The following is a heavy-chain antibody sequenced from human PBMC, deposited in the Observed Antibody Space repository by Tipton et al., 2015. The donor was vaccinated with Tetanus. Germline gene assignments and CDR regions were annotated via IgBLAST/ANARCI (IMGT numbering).Heavy chain of an antibody. V-gene: IGHV4-61*01. CDR2: ISYSGDT. CDR1: GGSVSSSTYY. Sequence: TLSLTCTVSGGSVSSSTYYWSWVRQPPGKGPGWIAYISYSGDTNYNPSLKSRVTILIDTSKNQFSLKVKSVTAADTAVYYCARIPVGATLDSWGQGTLVTVSS. J-gene: IGHJ4*02. D-gene: IGHD1-26*01. CDR3: ARIPVGATLDS.